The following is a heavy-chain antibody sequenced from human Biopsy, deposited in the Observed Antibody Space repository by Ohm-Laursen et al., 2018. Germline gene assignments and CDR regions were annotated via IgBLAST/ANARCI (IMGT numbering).Heavy chain of an antibody. CDR1: GDSISSYY. CDR3: ARDRGYYSDRTVPGYFDL. V-gene: IGHV4-59*01. Sequence: SQTLSLTCTVSGDSISSYYWGWIRQPPGKGLEWIGYVPYTGITDYNRSLQSRVTISVDTSKNHFSLRLRSVTPADTAIYYCARDRGYYSDRTVPGYFDLWGRGTLVTVSS. D-gene: IGHD3-22*01. J-gene: IGHJ2*01. CDR2: VPYTGIT.